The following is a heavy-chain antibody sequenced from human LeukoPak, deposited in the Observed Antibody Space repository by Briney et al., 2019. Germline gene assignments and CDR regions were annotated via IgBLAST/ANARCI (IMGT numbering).Heavy chain of an antibody. V-gene: IGHV4-59*01. CDR2: IYDSGST. J-gene: IGHJ4*02. CDR3: ARDRQLWYFDY. Sequence: SETLSLTCTVSGGSISSYYWSWIRQPPGKGLEWIGNIYDSGSTNYNPSLKSRVTISIDTSKNQFSLKLSSVTAADMAVYYCARDRQLWYFDYWGQGTLVTVSS. D-gene: IGHD5-18*01. CDR1: GGSISSYY.